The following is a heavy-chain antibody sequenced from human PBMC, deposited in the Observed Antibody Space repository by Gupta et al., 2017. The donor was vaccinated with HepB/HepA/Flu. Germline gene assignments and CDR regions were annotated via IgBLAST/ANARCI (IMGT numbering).Heavy chain of an antibody. CDR1: GFTFSSYA. Sequence: EVQLLESGGGLVQPGGSLRLSCAASGFTFSSYAMSWVRQAPGKGLEWVSAISGSGGSTYYADSVKGRFTISRDNSKNTLYLQMNSLRAEDTAVYYCAKDNIRDRWIQLWLVSWFDPWGQGTLVTVSS. V-gene: IGHV3-23*01. D-gene: IGHD5-18*01. CDR2: ISGSGGST. CDR3: AKDNIRDRWIQLWLVSWFDP. J-gene: IGHJ5*02.